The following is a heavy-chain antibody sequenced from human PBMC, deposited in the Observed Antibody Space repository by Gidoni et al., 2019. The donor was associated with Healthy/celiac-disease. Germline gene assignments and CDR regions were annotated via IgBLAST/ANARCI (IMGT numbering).Heavy chain of an antibody. V-gene: IGHV1-18*04. CDR2: ISAYNGNT. CDR1: GYTFTSYG. J-gene: IGHJ4*02. Sequence: QVQLVQSGAEVKKPGASVKVSCKASGYTFTSYGISWVRQAPGQGLEWMGWISAYNGNTNYAQKLQCRVTMTTDTSTSTAYMELRSLRSDDTAVYYCARDQRYYDSSGYTDYWGQGTLVTVSS. D-gene: IGHD3-22*01. CDR3: ARDQRYYDSSGYTDY.